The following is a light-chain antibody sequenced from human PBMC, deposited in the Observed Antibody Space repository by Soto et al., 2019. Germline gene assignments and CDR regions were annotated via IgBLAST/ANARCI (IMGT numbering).Light chain of an antibody. CDR2: LNSDGSH. CDR3: QTWDTGIWV. J-gene: IGLJ3*02. CDR1: SGHSSYA. V-gene: IGLV4-69*02. Sequence: QPVLTQSPSASASLGASVKLTCTLSSGHSSYAIAWHQQQPEKGPRYLMKLNSDGSHSKGDGIPDRFSGSNSGAERYLTISSLQSEDEADYYCQTWDTGIWVFGGGTKLTVL.